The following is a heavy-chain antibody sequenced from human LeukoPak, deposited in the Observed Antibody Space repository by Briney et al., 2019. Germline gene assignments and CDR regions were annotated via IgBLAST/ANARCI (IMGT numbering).Heavy chain of an antibody. CDR3: ARIVVVPVAYYYMDV. CDR2: ISAYNGNT. D-gene: IGHD2-2*01. CDR1: GYTFTSYG. J-gene: IGHJ6*03. Sequence: ASVKVSCKASGYTFTSYGISWVRQAPGQGLEWMGWISAYNGNTNYAQKLQGRVTMTTDTSTSTAYMELRSLRSDDTAVYYCARIVVVPVAYYYMDVWGKGTTVTVSS. V-gene: IGHV1-18*01.